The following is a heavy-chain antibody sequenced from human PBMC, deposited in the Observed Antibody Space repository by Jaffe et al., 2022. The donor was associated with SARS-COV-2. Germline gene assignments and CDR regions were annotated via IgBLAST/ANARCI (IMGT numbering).Heavy chain of an antibody. Sequence: QVQLVESGGSVVQPGRSLRLSCAASGFTFSTYAMYWVRQAPGKGLEWVAAISYDESDQYYADSVKGRFTASRDNSKNTVYLQMNSLKLEDTAVYYCAKDQGGTRGSLWLVPRWFDTWGQGTLVTVSS. V-gene: IGHV3-30*04. CDR1: GFTFSTYA. J-gene: IGHJ5*02. CDR3: AKDQGGTRGSLWLVPRWFDT. CDR2: ISYDESDQ. D-gene: IGHD6-6*01.